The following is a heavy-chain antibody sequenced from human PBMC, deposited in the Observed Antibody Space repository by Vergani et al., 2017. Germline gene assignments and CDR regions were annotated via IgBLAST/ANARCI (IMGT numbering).Heavy chain of an antibody. V-gene: IGHV4-38-2*01. Sequence: QVQLQESGPGLVKPSETLTLTCDVSDSSIMTNPYWGWFRQSPGKGLEWIGCIHHSGDTHYNSSLKSRVSISLVSSSKFSLSLTSVTAADTAIYYCAGHRGSGGFFPSSYFYGMDVWGHGTTVTVSS. J-gene: IGHJ6*02. CDR1: DSSIMTNPY. D-gene: IGHD3-10*01. CDR2: IHHSGDT. CDR3: AGHRGSGGFFPSSYFYGMDV.